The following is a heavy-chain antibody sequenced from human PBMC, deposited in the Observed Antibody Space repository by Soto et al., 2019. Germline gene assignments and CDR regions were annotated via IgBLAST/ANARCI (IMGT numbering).Heavy chain of an antibody. CDR3: ARDGGVATIIYGMDV. D-gene: IGHD5-12*01. J-gene: IGHJ6*02. Sequence: GESLKISCQGSGYSFTSYWIGWVRQMPGKGLEWMGIIYPGDSDTRYSPSFQGQVTISADKSISTAYLQWSSLKASDTAVYYCARDGGVATIIYGMDVWGQGTTVTVSS. CDR1: GYSFTSYW. V-gene: IGHV5-51*01. CDR2: IYPGDSDT.